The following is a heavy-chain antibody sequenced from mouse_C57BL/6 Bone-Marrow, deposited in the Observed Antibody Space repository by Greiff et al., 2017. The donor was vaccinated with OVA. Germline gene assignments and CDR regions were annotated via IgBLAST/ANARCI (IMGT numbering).Heavy chain of an antibody. CDR2: ISRGSSTI. CDR3: ARLYYYAMDY. Sequence: EVQRVESGGGLVKPGGSLKLSCAASGFTFSDYGMHWVRQAPEKGLAWVAYISRGSSTIYYADTVKGRFTISRDNAKNTLFLQMTSLRSEDTAMYYCARLYYYAMDYWGQGTSVTGSA. CDR1: GFTFSDYG. V-gene: IGHV5-17*01. J-gene: IGHJ4*01.